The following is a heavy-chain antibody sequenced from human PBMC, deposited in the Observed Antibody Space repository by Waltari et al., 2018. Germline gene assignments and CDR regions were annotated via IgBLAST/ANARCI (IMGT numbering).Heavy chain of an antibody. CDR1: GFSFSSYS. V-gene: IGHV3-48*04. CDR3: VRDPNALDF. CDR2: IIRTGMT. D-gene: IGHD2-8*01. J-gene: IGHJ4*02. Sequence: EVQLVESGGGLVQPGGSLRLSCAASGFSFSSYSMNWVRQAPGNGLEWVSYIIRTGMTHYADSVKGRFTISRDNAKSSLFLQMNSLRAEDTAVYYCVRDPNALDFWGQGPLVTVSS.